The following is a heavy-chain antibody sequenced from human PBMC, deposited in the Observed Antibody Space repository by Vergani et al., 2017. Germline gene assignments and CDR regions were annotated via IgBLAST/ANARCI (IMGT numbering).Heavy chain of an antibody. CDR2: IVVGSGNT. J-gene: IGHJ3*02. CDR3: AVLPRQTTGGYAFDI. D-gene: IGHD4-17*01. CDR1: GFTFTSSA. Sequence: QMQLVQSGPEVKKPGTSVKVSCKASGFTFTSSAMQWVRQARGQRLEWIGWIVVGSGNTNYAQKFQERVTITRDMSTSTAYMELSSLRSEDTALYYCAVLPRQTTGGYAFDIWGQGTMVTVSS. V-gene: IGHV1-58*02.